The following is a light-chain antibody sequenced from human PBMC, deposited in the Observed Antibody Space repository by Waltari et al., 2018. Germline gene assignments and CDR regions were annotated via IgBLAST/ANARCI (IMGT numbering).Light chain of an antibody. V-gene: IGKV3-20*01. Sequence: EIVLTQSPATLSLSPGEGATLSCRTSQNVRNLAWYQQKPGQAPRLLIYDASTRVTGIPDRFSGGGSETDFTLTISRLEPADFAVYYCQRSGLSPPLTFGGGTKVEIK. CDR1: QNVRN. CDR2: DAS. J-gene: IGKJ4*01. CDR3: QRSGLSPPLT.